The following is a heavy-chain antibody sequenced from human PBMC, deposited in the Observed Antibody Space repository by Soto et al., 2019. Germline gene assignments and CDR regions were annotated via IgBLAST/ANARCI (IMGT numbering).Heavy chain of an antibody. CDR3: ARALWGSYRYTGGPYYFDY. D-gene: IGHD3-16*02. J-gene: IGHJ4*02. V-gene: IGHV1-2*04. CDR1: GYTFTGYY. CDR2: INPNSGGT. Sequence: ASVKVSCKASGYTFTGYYMHWVRQAPGQGLEWMGWINPNSGGTNYAQKFQGWVTMTRDTSISTAYMELSRLRSDDTAVYYCARALWGSYRYTGGPYYFDYWGQGTLVTVSS.